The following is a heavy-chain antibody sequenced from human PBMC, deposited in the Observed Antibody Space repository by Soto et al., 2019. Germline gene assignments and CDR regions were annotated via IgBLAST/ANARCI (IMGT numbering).Heavy chain of an antibody. Sequence: GGSLRLSCAGSGFIFTNAWMNWVRPAPGKGLEWVGRIKTKTDGATTDYAAPVKGRFSISRDDSKNTLFLQMDSLETEDTAVYYCTLGLTGTTDKNYWGQGTLVTVSS. V-gene: IGHV3-15*07. D-gene: IGHD1-7*01. CDR1: GFIFTNAW. CDR2: IKTKTDGATT. CDR3: TLGLTGTTDKNY. J-gene: IGHJ4*02.